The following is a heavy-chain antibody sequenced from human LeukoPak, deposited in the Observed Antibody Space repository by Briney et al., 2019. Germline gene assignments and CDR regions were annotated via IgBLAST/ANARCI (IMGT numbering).Heavy chain of an antibody. CDR2: ISGSGGST. CDR3: AVAAAGTAEVYYYYYYMDV. V-gene: IGHV3-23*01. Sequence: PGGSLRLSCAASGFTFSSYAMSWVRQAPGKGLEWVSAISGSGGSTYYADSVKGRFTISRDNSKNTLYLQMNSLRAEGTAVYYCAVAAAGTAEVYYYYYYMDVWGKGTTVTVSS. D-gene: IGHD6-13*01. J-gene: IGHJ6*03. CDR1: GFTFSSYA.